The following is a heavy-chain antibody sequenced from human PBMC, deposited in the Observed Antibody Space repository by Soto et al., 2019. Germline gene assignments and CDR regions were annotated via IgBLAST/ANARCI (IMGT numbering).Heavy chain of an antibody. J-gene: IGHJ4*02. Sequence: AAVKGSCEDCGCTCTSSGTGWRRQAPGQGLEWMGWISAYNGNTNYAQKLQGRVTMTTDTCTSTAYMELRSLRSDDTAVYYCARTENYDILTGLFDYWGPGTLVTVSS. CDR3: ARTENYDILTGLFDY. D-gene: IGHD3-9*01. V-gene: IGHV1-18*04. CDR1: GCTCTSSG. CDR2: ISAYNGNT.